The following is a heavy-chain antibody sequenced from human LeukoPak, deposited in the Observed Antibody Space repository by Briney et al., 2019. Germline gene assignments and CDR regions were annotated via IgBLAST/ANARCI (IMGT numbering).Heavy chain of an antibody. CDR2: IYSGGST. CDR1: GLTVSSNY. J-gene: IGHJ6*02. V-gene: IGHV3-53*05. CDR3: ASGCPERAQDYYYGMDV. D-gene: IGHD1-1*01. Sequence: GGSLRLSCAASGLTVSSNYMNWVRQAPGKGLEWVSVIYSGGSTHYADSVKGRFTISRDNSKNTLYLQMNSLRAEDTAVYYCASGCPERAQDYYYGMDVWGQGTSVTVSS.